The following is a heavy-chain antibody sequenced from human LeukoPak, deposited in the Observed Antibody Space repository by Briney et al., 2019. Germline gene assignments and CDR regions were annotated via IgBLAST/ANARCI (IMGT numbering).Heavy chain of an antibody. CDR1: GGSISSSSYY. D-gene: IGHD1-26*01. CDR3: ARIIISGSNWFDP. J-gene: IGHJ5*02. CDR2: INYSGNT. Sequence: KPSETLSLTCTVSGGSISSSSYYWGWVRQPPEKGLEWIGSINYSGNTYYSASLNSRVTISIDMSKNQFSLKLRTVTAADTAVYYCARIIISGSNWFDPWGQGTLVTVSS. V-gene: IGHV4-39*07.